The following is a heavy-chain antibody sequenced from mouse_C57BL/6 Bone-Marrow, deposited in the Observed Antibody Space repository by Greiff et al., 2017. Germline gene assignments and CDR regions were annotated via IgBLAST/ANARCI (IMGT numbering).Heavy chain of an antibody. D-gene: IGHD1-1*01. V-gene: IGHV1-9*01. CDR3: ARDGSSY. CDR1: GYTFTGSW. Sequence: VKLMESGAELMKPGSSVKLSCKATGYTFTGSWLEWVKPRPGHGLEWIGEILPGSGSTNYNEKFKGKATFTAAPSSNTAYMQLSSRTTEDSAIDYCARDGSSYWGQGTTLTVSS. CDR2: ILPGSGST. J-gene: IGHJ2*01.